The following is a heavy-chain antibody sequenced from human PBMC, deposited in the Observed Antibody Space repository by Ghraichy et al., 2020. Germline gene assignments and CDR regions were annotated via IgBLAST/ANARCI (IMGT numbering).Heavy chain of an antibody. D-gene: IGHD3-10*01. V-gene: IGHV3-48*01. Sequence: GESLNISCAASEFIFSTYNMNWVRQAPGRGLEWVSYISSSSSTIHYADSVKGRFTISRDNAKNSLYLQMNSLGAEDTAVYYCARGYGSGRNWFDPWGQGTLVTVSS. CDR3: ARGYGSGRNWFDP. CDR1: EFIFSTYN. J-gene: IGHJ5*02. CDR2: ISSSSSTI.